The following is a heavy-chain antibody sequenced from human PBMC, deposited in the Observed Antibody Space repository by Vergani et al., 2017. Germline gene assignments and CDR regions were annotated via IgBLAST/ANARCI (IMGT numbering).Heavy chain of an antibody. CDR3: ARCPVTMVRGPPDWFDP. V-gene: IGHV3-11*04. CDR1: GFTFSDYY. Sequence: QVQLVESGGGLVKPGGSLRLSCAASGFTFSDYYMSWIRQAPGKGLEWVSYISSSSSYIYYADSVKGRFTISRDNAKNSLYLQMNSLRAEDTAVYYCARCPVTMVRGPPDWFDPWGQGTLVTVSS. J-gene: IGHJ5*02. D-gene: IGHD3-10*01. CDR2: ISSSSSYI.